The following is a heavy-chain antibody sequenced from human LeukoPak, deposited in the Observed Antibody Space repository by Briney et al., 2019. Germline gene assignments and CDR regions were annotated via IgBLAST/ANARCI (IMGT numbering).Heavy chain of an antibody. Sequence: ASVKVSCKASGYTFTSYGISWVRQAPGQGLEWMGWISAYNGNTNYAQKLQGRVTMTTDTSTSTAYTELRSLRSDDTAVYYCAREMATKSFDYWGQGTLVTVSS. V-gene: IGHV1-18*01. J-gene: IGHJ4*02. CDR2: ISAYNGNT. CDR3: AREMATKSFDY. D-gene: IGHD5-24*01. CDR1: GYTFTSYG.